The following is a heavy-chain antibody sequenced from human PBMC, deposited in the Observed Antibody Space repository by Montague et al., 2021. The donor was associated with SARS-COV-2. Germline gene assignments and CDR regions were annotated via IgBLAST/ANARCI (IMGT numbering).Heavy chain of an antibody. J-gene: IGHJ4*02. CDR2: MSWNSGSI. D-gene: IGHD6-6*01. Sequence: SLRLSCAASGFTFGDYAMHWVRQAQGKGLEWVSGMSWNSGSISYADSVKGRFTISRDNAKNSLYLQMNSLRAEDTALYYCAKSDSSSPYFDYWGQGTLVTVSS. CDR1: GFTFGDYA. CDR3: AKSDSSSPYFDY. V-gene: IGHV3-9*01.